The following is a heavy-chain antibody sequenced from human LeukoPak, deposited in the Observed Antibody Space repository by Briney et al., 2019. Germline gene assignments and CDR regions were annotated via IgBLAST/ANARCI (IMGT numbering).Heavy chain of an antibody. Sequence: SETLSLTCTVSGGSISSYYWSWIRQPPVKGLEWIGYIYYSGSTNYNPSLKSRVTISVDTSKNQFSLKLSSVTAADTAVYYCARDSSGYIFDYWGQGTLVTVSS. J-gene: IGHJ4*02. D-gene: IGHD3-22*01. CDR1: GGSISSYY. CDR3: ARDSSGYIFDY. CDR2: IYYSGST. V-gene: IGHV4-59*01.